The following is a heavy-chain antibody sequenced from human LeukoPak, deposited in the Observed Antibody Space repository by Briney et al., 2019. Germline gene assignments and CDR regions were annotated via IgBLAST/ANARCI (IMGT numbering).Heavy chain of an antibody. CDR3: ARVGYCSSTSCYPPNV. J-gene: IGHJ6*04. D-gene: IGHD2-2*01. CDR1: GYTFTGYY. CDR2: INPNSGGT. Sequence: ASVKVSCKASGYTFTGYYMHWVRQAPGQGLEWMGWINPNSGGTNYAQKFQGRVTMTRDTSISTAYMELSRLRSDDTAVYYCARVGYCSSTSCYPPNVWGKGNTVTVSS. V-gene: IGHV1-2*02.